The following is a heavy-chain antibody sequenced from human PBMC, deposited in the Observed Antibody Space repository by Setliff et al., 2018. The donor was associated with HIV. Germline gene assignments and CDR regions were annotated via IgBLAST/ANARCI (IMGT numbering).Heavy chain of an antibody. D-gene: IGHD7-27*01. J-gene: IGHJ4*02. Sequence: PGGSLRLSCAASGFNVNNKYMSWVRQAPGKGLEWVSIIYSDDYTKYADSLKGRFTISRDTSKNTLYLQMNSLRAEDTAVYYCARDKRDSWGRPRYFFDYWGQGTLVTVSS. CDR2: IYSDDYT. CDR1: GFNVNNKY. V-gene: IGHV3-66*01. CDR3: ARDKRDSWGRPRYFFDY.